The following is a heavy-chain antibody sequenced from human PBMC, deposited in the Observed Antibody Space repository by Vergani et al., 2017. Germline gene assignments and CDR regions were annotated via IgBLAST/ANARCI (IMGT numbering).Heavy chain of an antibody. Sequence: EVQLVESGGGLVQPGRSLRLSCAASGFAFDDYAMTWVRQAPGKGLEWVSGITWNSGSIGYADSVKGRFTISRDNAKNSLYLQMNSLRAEDTALYYCAKDGYSYGYDAFDIWGQGTMVTVSS. CDR2: ITWNSGSI. CDR1: GFAFDDYA. J-gene: IGHJ3*02. D-gene: IGHD5-18*01. V-gene: IGHV3-9*01. CDR3: AKDGYSYGYDAFDI.